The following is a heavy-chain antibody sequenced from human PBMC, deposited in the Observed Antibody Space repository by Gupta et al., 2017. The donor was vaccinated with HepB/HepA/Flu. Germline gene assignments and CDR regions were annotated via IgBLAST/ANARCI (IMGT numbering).Heavy chain of an antibody. CDR2: INHSGST. D-gene: IGHD2-2*01. V-gene: IGHV4-34*01. Sequence: QVQLQQWGAGLLKPSETLSLTCAVYGGSFSGYYWSWIRQPPGKGLEWIGEINHSGSTNYNPSLKSRVTISVDTSKNQFSLKLSSVTAADTAVYYCARAGHLYCSSTSCRWFDPWGQGTLVTVSS. CDR1: GGSFSGYY. J-gene: IGHJ5*02. CDR3: ARAGHLYCSSTSCRWFDP.